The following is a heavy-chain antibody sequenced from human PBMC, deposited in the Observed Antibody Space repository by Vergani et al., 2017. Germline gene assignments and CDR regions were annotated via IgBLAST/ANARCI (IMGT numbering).Heavy chain of an antibody. J-gene: IGHJ4*02. CDR2: IQFDGSNQ. Sequence: QVQLVESGGGVVQRGGSLRLSCATSGFTLSNYDMQWIRQGPGKGLEFVAFIQFDGSNQYYADSVKGRFTLSRDCSKNKLYLQMNSLRTDDMATYYCAKHFSGWGIDYWGQGTQFIVPS. V-gene: IGHV3-30*02. CDR1: GFTLSNYD. D-gene: IGHD6-19*01. CDR3: AKHFSGWGIDY.